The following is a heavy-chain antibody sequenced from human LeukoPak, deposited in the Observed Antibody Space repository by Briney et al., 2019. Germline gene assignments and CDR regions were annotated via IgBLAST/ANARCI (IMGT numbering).Heavy chain of an antibody. CDR2: IYYSGST. J-gene: IGHJ4*02. CDR3: ARGFVASY. CDR1: GGSISSYY. D-gene: IGHD3-10*01. Sequence: SETLSLTCTVPGGSISSYYWSWIRQPPGKGLEWIGYIYYSGSTNYNPSLKSRVTISVDTSKNQFSLKLSSVTAADTAVYYCARGFVASYWGQGTLVTVSS. V-gene: IGHV4-59*01.